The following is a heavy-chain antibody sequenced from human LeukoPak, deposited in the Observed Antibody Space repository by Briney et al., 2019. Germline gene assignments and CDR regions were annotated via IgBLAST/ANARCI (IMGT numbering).Heavy chain of an antibody. CDR1: GFTFSDYY. J-gene: IGHJ1*01. D-gene: IGHD6-19*01. CDR3: ARDFGSGWYGYFQH. Sequence: PGGSLILSCAASGFTFSDYYMGWIRQAPGKGLEWVSYISGSSSYTKYADSVKGRFTISRDNAKNSLYLQMNSLRAEDTAVYYCARDFGSGWYGYFQHWGQGTLVTVSS. V-gene: IGHV3-11*06. CDR2: ISGSSSYT.